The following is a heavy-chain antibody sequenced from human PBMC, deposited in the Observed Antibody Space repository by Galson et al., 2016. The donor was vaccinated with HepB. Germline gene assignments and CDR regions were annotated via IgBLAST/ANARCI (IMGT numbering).Heavy chain of an antibody. J-gene: IGHJ4*02. CDR1: GYSISSGYY. Sequence: ETLSLTCAVSGYSISSGYYWGWIRQSPGKGLEWIASFYRSETTYYAPSIESRVTISVDTSKNQFSLKLSSVTAPDTAVYYCARAGTTVTTHYYYLDSWGQGTLVTVSP. D-gene: IGHD4-17*01. CDR3: ARAGTTVTTHYYYLDS. CDR2: FYRSETT. V-gene: IGHV4-38-2*01.